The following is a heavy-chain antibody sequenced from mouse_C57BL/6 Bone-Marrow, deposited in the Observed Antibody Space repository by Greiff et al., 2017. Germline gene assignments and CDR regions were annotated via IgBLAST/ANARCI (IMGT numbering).Heavy chain of an antibody. Sequence: QVQLKESGAELVKPGASVKISCKASGYAFSSYWMNWVKQRPGKGLEWIGQIYPGDGDTNYNGKFKGKATLTVDKSSSTAYMQLSSLTSEDSAVYFCARSGYYYGPYYFDYWGQGTTLTVSS. J-gene: IGHJ2*01. D-gene: IGHD1-1*01. CDR1: GYAFSSYW. CDR2: IYPGDGDT. CDR3: ARSGYYYGPYYFDY. V-gene: IGHV1-80*01.